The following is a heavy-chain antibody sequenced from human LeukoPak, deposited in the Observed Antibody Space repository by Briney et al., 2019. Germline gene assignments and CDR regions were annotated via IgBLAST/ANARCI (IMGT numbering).Heavy chain of an antibody. J-gene: IGHJ6*02. CDR3: AGGLLEAQGWLQWLGTVYSMDV. V-gene: IGHV3-11*01. CDR2: MSSRSGTI. CDR1: GFNFSDYY. D-gene: IGHD5-24*01. Sequence: GGSLRLSCVASGFNFSDYYMNWIRQSPGKGLEWISYMSSRSGTIYYADSVKGRFTISRDNARNSLCLQMNSLRVDDTAVYYCAGGLLEAQGWLQWLGTVYSMDVWGQGTPVTVSS.